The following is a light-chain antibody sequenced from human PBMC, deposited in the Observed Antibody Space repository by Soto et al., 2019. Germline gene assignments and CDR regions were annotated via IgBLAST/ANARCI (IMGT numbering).Light chain of an antibody. J-gene: IGLJ2*01. V-gene: IGLV2-11*01. CDR2: DVS. CDR3: CSYAGSYTPVV. CDR1: SSDVGGYNY. Sequence: QSVLTQPRSVSGSPGQSVTISCTGTSSDVGGYNYVSWYQQHPGKAPKLMIYDVSKRPSGVPDCFSGSKSGNTASLTISGLQAEDEADYYCCSYAGSYTPVVFGGGTKLTVL.